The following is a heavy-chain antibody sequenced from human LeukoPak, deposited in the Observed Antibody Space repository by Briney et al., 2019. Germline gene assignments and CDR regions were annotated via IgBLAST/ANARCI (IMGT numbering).Heavy chain of an antibody. V-gene: IGHV3-11*01. CDR1: GFTFSDYY. CDR2: ISSSGSII. Sequence: GVSLRLSCAVSGFTFSDYYMSWIRQAPGKGLERVSYISSSGSIIYYGDSVKGRFTISRDNAKNSLYLQMNSLRAEDTAVYYCARPRSVAGPIDYWGQGTLVTVSS. J-gene: IGHJ4*02. CDR3: ARPRSVAGPIDY. D-gene: IGHD6-19*01.